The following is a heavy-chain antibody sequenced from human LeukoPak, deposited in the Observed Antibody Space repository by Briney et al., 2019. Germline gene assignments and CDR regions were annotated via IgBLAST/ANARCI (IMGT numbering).Heavy chain of an antibody. D-gene: IGHD5-12*01. J-gene: IGHJ4*02. CDR1: GGTFSSYT. Sequence: SVKVSCKASGGTFSSYTISWVRQAPGQGLEWMGRIIPILGIANYAQKFQGRVTITADKSTSTAYMELSSLRSEDTAVYYCALQGDGIVATPNIDYWGQGTLVTASS. V-gene: IGHV1-69*02. CDR2: IIPILGIA. CDR3: ALQGDGIVATPNIDY.